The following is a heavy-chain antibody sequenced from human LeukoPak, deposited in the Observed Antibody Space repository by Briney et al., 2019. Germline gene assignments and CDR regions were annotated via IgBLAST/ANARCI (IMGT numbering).Heavy chain of an antibody. J-gene: IGHJ6*02. V-gene: IGHV1-69*13. Sequence: SVKVSCKASGGTFSSYAISWVRQAPGQGLEWMGGIIPIFGTANYAQKFQGRVTITADESTSTAYMELSSLRSEDTAVYCCARDTYYDFWSGYYENQYYYYGMDVWGQGTTVTVSS. CDR3: ARDTYYDFWSGYYENQYYYYGMDV. CDR2: IIPIFGTA. D-gene: IGHD3-3*01. CDR1: GGTFSSYA.